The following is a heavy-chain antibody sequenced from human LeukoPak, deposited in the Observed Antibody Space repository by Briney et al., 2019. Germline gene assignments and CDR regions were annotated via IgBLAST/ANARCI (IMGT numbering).Heavy chain of an antibody. Sequence: PSETLSLTCAVYGGSFSGYYWSWIRQPPGKGLEWIGAINHSGSTNYNPSLKSRVTISVDTSKNQFSLKLSSVTAADTAVYYCARLCVRDYGDWNWFDPWGQGTLVTVSS. V-gene: IGHV4-34*01. D-gene: IGHD4-17*01. CDR3: ARLCVRDYGDWNWFDP. CDR1: GGSFSGYY. J-gene: IGHJ5*02. CDR2: INHSGST.